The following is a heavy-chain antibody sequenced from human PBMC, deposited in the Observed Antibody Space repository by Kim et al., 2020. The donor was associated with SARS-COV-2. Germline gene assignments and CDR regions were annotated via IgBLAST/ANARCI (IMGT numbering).Heavy chain of an antibody. Sequence: YSTPSHTSRVTLAVDTSKNQFSLKLSSVTAADTAVYYCARERFSSGLDYWGQGTLVTVSS. CDR3: ARERFSSGLDY. V-gene: IGHV4-31*02. J-gene: IGHJ4*02.